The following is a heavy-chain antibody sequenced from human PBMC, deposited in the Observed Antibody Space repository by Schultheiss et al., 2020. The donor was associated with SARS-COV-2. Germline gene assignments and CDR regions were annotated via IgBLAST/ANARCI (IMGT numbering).Heavy chain of an antibody. D-gene: IGHD3-22*01. CDR2: IKQDGSEK. J-gene: IGHJ4*02. CDR1: GFTFSSYA. Sequence: GESLKISCSASGFTFSSYAMHWVRQAPGKGLEWVANIKQDGSEKYYVDSVKGRFTISRDNAKNSLYLQMNSLRAEDTAVYYCARDSHYYDTPDYWGQGTLVTVSS. CDR3: ARDSHYYDTPDY. V-gene: IGHV3-7*01.